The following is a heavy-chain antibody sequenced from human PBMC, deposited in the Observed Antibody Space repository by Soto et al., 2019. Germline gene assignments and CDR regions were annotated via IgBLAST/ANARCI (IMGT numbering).Heavy chain of an antibody. J-gene: IGHJ5*02. CDR2: IYYSGST. D-gene: IGHD3-3*01. CDR1: GGSISSYY. Sequence: PSETLSLTCTVSGGSISSYYWSWIRQPPGKGLEWIGYIYYSGSTNYNPSLKSRVTISVDTSKNQFSLKLSSVTAADTAVYYCARLYDFWSFREGHWFDPWGQGTLVTV. V-gene: IGHV4-59*08. CDR3: ARLYDFWSFREGHWFDP.